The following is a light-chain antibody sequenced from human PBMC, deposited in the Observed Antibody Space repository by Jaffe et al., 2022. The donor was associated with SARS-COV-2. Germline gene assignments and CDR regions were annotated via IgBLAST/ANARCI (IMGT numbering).Light chain of an antibody. J-gene: IGKJ2*01. CDR3: QQYNNWPMYT. V-gene: IGKV3-15*01. CDR2: GAS. CDR1: QRISNN. Sequence: EIVMTQSPATLSVSPGDGATLSCRASQRISNNLAWYQQKPGQAPRLLIYGASTRATGIPARFSGSGSGTEFTLTISSLQSEDFALYYCQQYNNWPMYTFGQGTKLEIK.